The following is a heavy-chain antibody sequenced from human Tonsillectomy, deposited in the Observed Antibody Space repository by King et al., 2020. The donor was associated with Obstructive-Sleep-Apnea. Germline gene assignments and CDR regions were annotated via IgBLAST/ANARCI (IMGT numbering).Heavy chain of an antibody. CDR1: GGSISSSTYY. CDR2: IYYSGST. Sequence: QLQESGPGLVKPSETLSLTCNVSGGSISSSTYYWGWIRQPPGKGLEWIGSIYYSGSTHYNPSLKSRATISLDTSKNQFSLKLSSVTAADTAMYSCASDPTQWLVDYWGQGTLVTVSS. CDR3: ASDPTQWLVDY. D-gene: IGHD6-19*01. V-gene: IGHV4-39*07. J-gene: IGHJ4*02.